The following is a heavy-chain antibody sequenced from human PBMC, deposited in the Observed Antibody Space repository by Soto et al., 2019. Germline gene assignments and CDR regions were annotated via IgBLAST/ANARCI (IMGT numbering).Heavy chain of an antibody. CDR3: ARVPTGKYGVWNY. V-gene: IGHV3-74*01. Sequence: EEQLVESGGGLVQPGGSLRLSCAASGFTFSSYWMHWVRQAPGKGLVWVSRINPGGSITAYADSVKGRFTISRDNAKNTLYLQTKSLRGDDTAVYYCARVPTGKYGVWNYWGQGTLVTVSS. D-gene: IGHD2-8*01. CDR1: GFTFSSYW. CDR2: INPGGSIT. J-gene: IGHJ4*02.